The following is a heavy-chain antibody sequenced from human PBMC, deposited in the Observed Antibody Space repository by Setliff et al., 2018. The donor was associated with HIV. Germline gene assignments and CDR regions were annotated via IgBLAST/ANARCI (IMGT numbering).Heavy chain of an antibody. V-gene: IGHV4-31*03. J-gene: IGHJ3*02. D-gene: IGHD3-22*01. Sequence: PSETLSLTCSVSGGSISSGDYYWTWIRQHPGKGLEWIVYISYSGNTYYNPSLKSRVTISVDTSKNQFSLKLSSVTAADTAVYFCARESPGSDYYSNAFDICGQGTMVTVSS. CDR1: GGSISSGDYY. CDR2: ISYSGNT. CDR3: ARESPGSDYYSNAFDI.